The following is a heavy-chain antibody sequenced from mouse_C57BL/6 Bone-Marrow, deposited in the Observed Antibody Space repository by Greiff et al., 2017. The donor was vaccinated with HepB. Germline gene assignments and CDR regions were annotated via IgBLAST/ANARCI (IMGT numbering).Heavy chain of an antibody. CDR2: IYPGDGDT. J-gene: IGHJ1*03. V-gene: IGHV1-80*01. D-gene: IGHD4-1*01. CDR3: ARELGMGWYFDV. Sequence: VKLMESGAELVKPGASVKISCKASGYAFSSYWMNWVKQRPGKGLEWIGQIYPGDGDTNYNGKFKGKATLTADKSSSTAYMQLSSLTSEAAAVYVCARELGMGWYFDVWGTGTTVTVSS. CDR1: GYAFSSYW.